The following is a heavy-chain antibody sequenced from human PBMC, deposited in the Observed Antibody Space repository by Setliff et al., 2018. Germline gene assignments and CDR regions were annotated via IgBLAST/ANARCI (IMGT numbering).Heavy chain of an antibody. D-gene: IGHD1-26*01. V-gene: IGHV1-18*01. J-gene: IGHJ6*03. CDR2: ISAYNGNT. CDR3: ARLPLPAAWELLDIRYYYYYVDV. Sequence: ASVKVSCKASGYTFTSYGISWVRQAPGQGLEWMGWISAYNGNTNYAQKLQGRVTMTTDTSTSTAYMELRSLRSDDTAVYYCARLPLPAAWELLDIRYYYYYVDVWGKGTTGTVSS. CDR1: GYTFTSYG.